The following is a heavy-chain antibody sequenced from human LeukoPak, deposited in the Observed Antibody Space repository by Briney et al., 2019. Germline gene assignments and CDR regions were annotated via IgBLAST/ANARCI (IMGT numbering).Heavy chain of an antibody. Sequence: ASVKVSCKASGYTFTGHYLHWVRQAPGQGLEWMGRINPRSNGTNYAQKFQGRITLTRDTSISTAYLDLSSLRSDDTAIYYCARMWGAQYGSGLGYRGQGTLVTVSS. CDR2: INPRSNGT. V-gene: IGHV1-2*06. CDR3: ARMWGAQYGSGLGY. CDR1: GYTFTGHY. D-gene: IGHD6-19*01. J-gene: IGHJ4*02.